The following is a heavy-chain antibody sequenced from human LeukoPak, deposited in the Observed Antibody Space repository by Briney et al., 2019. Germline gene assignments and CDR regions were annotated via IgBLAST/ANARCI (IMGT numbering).Heavy chain of an antibody. CDR1: GFTFSSCA. D-gene: IGHD3-22*01. J-gene: IGHJ4*02. CDR2: ISGSGGST. V-gene: IGHV3-23*01. Sequence: GGSLRLSCAASGFTFSSCAMSWVRQAPGKGLEWVSAISGSGGSTYYADSVKGRFTISRDNSKNTLYLQMNSLRAEDTAVYYCAKDGHDSSGYDFDYWGQGTLVTVSS. CDR3: AKDGHDSSGYDFDY.